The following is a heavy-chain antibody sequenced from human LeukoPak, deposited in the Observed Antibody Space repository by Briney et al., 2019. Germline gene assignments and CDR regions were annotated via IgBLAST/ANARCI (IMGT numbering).Heavy chain of an antibody. CDR1: GCAFTSYA. CDR2: INSGNDNT. J-gene: IGHJ5*02. CDR3: ARDLGYCTGGTCYPNWFDP. D-gene: IGHD2-15*01. Sequence: GASVKFSSKASGCAFTSYAMHWGRRAPGQRGAWMGWINSGNDNTKYSQKFQGRVTITRDTSASTAYMELSSLRSEDTAVYYCARDLGYCTGGTCYPNWFDPWGQGTLVTVSS. V-gene: IGHV1-3*01.